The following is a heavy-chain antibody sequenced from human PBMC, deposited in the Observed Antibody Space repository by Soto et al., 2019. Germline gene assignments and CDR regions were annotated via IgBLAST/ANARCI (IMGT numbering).Heavy chain of an antibody. CDR2: IVVGIGNT. CDR3: VLYTTTSCYGRFDY. J-gene: IGHJ4*02. Sequence: GASVKVSCQASGFTFPSSAVQWVRQARGQRLEWIGWIVVGIGNTNNAQKFQERVTIIRDMSTSTAYMELSSLRSEYTSVYYCVLYTTTSCYGRFDYWGQGTLVTVSS. D-gene: IGHD2-2*01. CDR1: GFTFPSSA. V-gene: IGHV1-58*01.